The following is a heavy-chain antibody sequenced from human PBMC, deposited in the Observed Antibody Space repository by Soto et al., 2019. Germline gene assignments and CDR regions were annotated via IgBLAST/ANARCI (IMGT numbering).Heavy chain of an antibody. V-gene: IGHV3-33*01. J-gene: IGHJ4*02. CDR2: IWYDGSNK. D-gene: IGHD3-16*01. Sequence: QVQLVESGGGVVQPGRSLRLSCAASGFTFSSYGMHWVRQAPGKGLEWVAVIWYDGSNKYYADSVKGRFTISRDNSKNTLYLQMNSLRAEDTAVYYCARDLGLDGRFDYWGQGTLVTVSS. CDR1: GFTFSSYG. CDR3: ARDLGLDGRFDY.